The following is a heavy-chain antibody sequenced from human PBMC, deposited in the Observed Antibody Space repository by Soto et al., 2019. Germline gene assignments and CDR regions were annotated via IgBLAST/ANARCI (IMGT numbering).Heavy chain of an antibody. J-gene: IGHJ4*02. CDR2: IYYSGST. Sequence: SETLSLTCTVSGGSISSSSYYWGWIRQPPGKGLEWIGSIYYSGSTYYNPSLKSRVTISVDTSKNQFSLKLSSVTAADTAVYYCARHYYDSSGYPTEILYFDYWGQGTLVTVSS. CDR1: GGSISSSSYY. CDR3: ARHYYDSSGYPTEILYFDY. D-gene: IGHD3-22*01. V-gene: IGHV4-39*01.